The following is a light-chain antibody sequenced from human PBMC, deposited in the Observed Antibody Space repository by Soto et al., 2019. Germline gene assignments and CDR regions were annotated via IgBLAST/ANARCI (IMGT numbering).Light chain of an antibody. V-gene: IGKV2-28*01. CDR1: QSLLYKNGYNY. Sequence: IVMTQSPLSLSVTPGEPASISCRSSQSLLYKNGYNYLDWYLQKPGQSPQLLIYLGSNRSSGVPDRFCGSGSGTAFTLQISRVEAEDVGVYYCMQALQSPPFTFGPGTKVEIK. CDR2: LGS. CDR3: MQALQSPPFT. J-gene: IGKJ3*01.